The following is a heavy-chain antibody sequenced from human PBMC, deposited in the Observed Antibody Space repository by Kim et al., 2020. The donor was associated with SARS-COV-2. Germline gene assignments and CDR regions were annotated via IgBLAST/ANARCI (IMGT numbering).Heavy chain of an antibody. CDR2: IWYDGSNK. J-gene: IGHJ6*02. CDR1: GFTFSSYG. Sequence: LSLTCAASGFTFSSYGMHWVRQAPGKGLEWVAVIWYDGSNKYYADSVKGRFTISRDNSKNTLYLQMNSLRAEDTAVYYCARDDHPRSRQSGMDVWGQGTTVTVSS. CDR3: ARDDHPRSRQSGMDV. D-gene: IGHD3-10*01. V-gene: IGHV3-33*01.